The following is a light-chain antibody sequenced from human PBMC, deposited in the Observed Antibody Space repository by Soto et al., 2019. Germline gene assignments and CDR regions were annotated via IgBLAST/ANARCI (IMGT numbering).Light chain of an antibody. CDR1: QSVSNW. CDR2: DAS. Sequence: DIQMTQSPSTLSASVGDRVTITCRASQSVSNWLAWYQQKPGKAPKLLIYDASSLESGVPSRFSGSGSGTEFTLTITSLQPDDFATYYCQQYNSYPWTFGQGTKADTK. J-gene: IGKJ1*01. CDR3: QQYNSYPWT. V-gene: IGKV1-5*01.